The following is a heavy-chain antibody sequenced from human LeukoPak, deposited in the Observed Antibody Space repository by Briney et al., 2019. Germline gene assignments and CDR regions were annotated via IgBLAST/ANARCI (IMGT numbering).Heavy chain of an antibody. D-gene: IGHD6-13*01. Sequence: ASVKVSCKASGYTFTSYHMHWVRQAPGQGLEWMGWINPNSGGTNYAQKFQGRVTMTRDTSISTAYMELSRLRSDDTAMYYCARDPGIAAAGTPFFDYWGQGTLVTVSS. V-gene: IGHV1-2*02. CDR2: INPNSGGT. CDR3: ARDPGIAAAGTPFFDY. CDR1: GYTFTSYH. J-gene: IGHJ4*02.